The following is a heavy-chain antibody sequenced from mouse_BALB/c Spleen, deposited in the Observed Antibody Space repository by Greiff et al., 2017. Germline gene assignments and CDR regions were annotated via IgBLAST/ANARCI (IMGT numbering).Heavy chain of an antibody. D-gene: IGHD1-1*02. J-gene: IGHJ2*01. V-gene: IGHV1-77*01. CDR2: IYPGSGST. CDR1: GYTFTDYV. Sequence: VQLQQSGPKLVKPGASVKMSCKASGYTFTDYVISWVKQRTGQGLEWIGEIYPGSGSTYYNEKFKGKATLTADKSSNTAYMQLSSLTSEDSAVYFCARYGDSDYWGQGTTLTVSS. CDR3: ARYGDSDY.